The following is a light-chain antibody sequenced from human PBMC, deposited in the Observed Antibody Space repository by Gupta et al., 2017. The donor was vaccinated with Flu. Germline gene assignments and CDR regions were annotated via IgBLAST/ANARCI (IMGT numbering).Light chain of an antibody. CDR2: WAS. CDR1: QSVFYSSNNKNY. V-gene: IGKV4-1*01. CDR3: QQYYSTPPYT. Sequence: DIVMTQSPDSLAVSLGERATINCKSSQSVFYSSNNKNYLAWYQKKPGQPPKLLIYWASTRESGVPDRFSGSGSGTDFTLTISSLQAEDVAVYYCQQYYSTPPYTFGQGTKLEIK. J-gene: IGKJ2*01.